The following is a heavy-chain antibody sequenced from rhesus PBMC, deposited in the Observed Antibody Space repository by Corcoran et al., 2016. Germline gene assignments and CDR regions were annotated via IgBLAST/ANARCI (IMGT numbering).Heavy chain of an antibody. CDR3: TRLRYGYNYFDY. Sequence: DVQLVESGGGLVTAGGSLRLSCVASGFRFGDYEMPWVRQPSGQGPEWVGFIRNEANGETVQYAASVKGRFTLSRDDSKSIASLQRNSLKTEDTAVYFCTRLRYGYNYFDYWGQGVLVTVSS. J-gene: IGHJ4*01. CDR1: GFRFGDYE. V-gene: IGHV3S22*01. CDR2: IRNEANGETV. D-gene: IGHD5-36*01.